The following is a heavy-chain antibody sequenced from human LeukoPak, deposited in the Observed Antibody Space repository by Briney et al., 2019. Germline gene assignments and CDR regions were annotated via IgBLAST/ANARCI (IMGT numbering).Heavy chain of an antibody. D-gene: IGHD3-10*02. CDR3: AKNFCSGAFRYGDV. J-gene: IGHJ6*02. CDR1: GFTFSSYA. Sequence: GGSLRLSCAASGFTFSSYAMSWVRQAPGKGLEWVSAISGSGGSTDYADSVKGRFTISRDNSKNTLYLQMNSLRAEDTAVYYCAKNFCSGAFRYGDVWGQGTTVTVSS. V-gene: IGHV3-23*01. CDR2: ISGSGGST.